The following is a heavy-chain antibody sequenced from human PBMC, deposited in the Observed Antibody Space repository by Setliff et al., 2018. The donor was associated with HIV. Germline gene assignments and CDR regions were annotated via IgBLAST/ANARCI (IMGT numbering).Heavy chain of an antibody. CDR2: IYHSGST. J-gene: IGHJ6*03. CDR1: GYSISSGYY. CDR3: ARLTIFGVVMATYYMDV. V-gene: IGHV4-38-2*02. D-gene: IGHD3-3*01. Sequence: PSETLSLTCTVSGYSISSGYYWGWIRQPPGKGLEWVGNIYHSGSTYYNPSLKSRVTISVDTSKNQFSLKLTSVTAADTAVYYCARLTIFGVVMATYYMDVWGKGTTVTVSS.